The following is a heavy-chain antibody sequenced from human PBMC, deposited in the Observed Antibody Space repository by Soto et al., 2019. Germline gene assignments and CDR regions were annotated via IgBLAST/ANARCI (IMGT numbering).Heavy chain of an antibody. J-gene: IGHJ6*02. D-gene: IGHD2-15*01. CDR3: ARESHDCSGGNCYLGLLGDYGMDV. V-gene: IGHV3-20*04. CDR2: INWNGGST. CDR1: GFTFDDYG. Sequence: EVQLVESGGGVVRPGGSLRLSCAASGFTFDDYGMSWVRQAPGKGLEWVYGINWNGGSTGYADSVKGRFTISSDNAKNSLDLQMNSLWAPDRALYYCARESHDCSGGNCYLGLLGDYGMDVWGQGTTVTVSS.